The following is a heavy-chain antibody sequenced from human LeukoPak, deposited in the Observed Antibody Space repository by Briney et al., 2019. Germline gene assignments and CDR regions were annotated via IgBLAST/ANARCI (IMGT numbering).Heavy chain of an antibody. V-gene: IGHV3-30*02. CDR2: IRYDGSNK. J-gene: IGHJ4*02. D-gene: IGHD3-9*01. CDR3: AKEGIGWLLYYYFDY. Sequence: GGSLRLSCAASGFTFSSYGMHWVRQAPGKGLEWVAFIRYDGSNKYYADSVKGRFTISRDNSKNTLYLQMNSLRAEDTAVYYGAKEGIGWLLYYYFDYWGQGTLVTVSS. CDR1: GFTFSSYG.